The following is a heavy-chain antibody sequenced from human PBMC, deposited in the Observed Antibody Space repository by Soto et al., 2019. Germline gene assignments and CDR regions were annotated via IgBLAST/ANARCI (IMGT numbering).Heavy chain of an antibody. V-gene: IGHV4-59*08. CDR2: IYYSGST. CDR1: GGSISSYY. J-gene: IGHJ4*02. D-gene: IGHD6-19*01. CDR3: ARLRRYSSGWDRFDY. Sequence: PSETLSLTCTVSGGSISSYYWSWIRQPPGKGLEWIGYIYYSGSTNYNPSLKSRVTISVDTSKNQFSLKLSSVTAADTAVYYCARLRRYSSGWDRFDYWGQGTLVTVSS.